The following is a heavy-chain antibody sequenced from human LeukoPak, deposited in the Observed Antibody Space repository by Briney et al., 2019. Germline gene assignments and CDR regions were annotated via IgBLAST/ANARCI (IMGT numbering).Heavy chain of an antibody. CDR2: INPNSGGT. V-gene: IGHV1-2*04. CDR1: GYTFTSYY. Sequence: ASVKVSCKASGYTFTSYYMHWVRQAPGQGLEWMGWINPNSGGTNYAQKFQGWVTMTRDTSISTAYMELSRLRSDDTAVYYCARGSPTEGYYYGMDVWGQGTTVTVSS. CDR3: ARGSPTEGYYYGMDV. D-gene: IGHD4-17*01. J-gene: IGHJ6*02.